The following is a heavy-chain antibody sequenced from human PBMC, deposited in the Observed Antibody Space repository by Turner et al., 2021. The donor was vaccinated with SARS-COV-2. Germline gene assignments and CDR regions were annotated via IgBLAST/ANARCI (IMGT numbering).Heavy chain of an antibody. J-gene: IGHJ3*02. CDR3: AREGTISVAAGAFDI. CDR2: IWYDGSNK. CDR1: GFTFSNYG. V-gene: IGHV3-33*01. Sequence: QVQLVEPGRRVVQPGRFLRLSCSASGFTFSNYGMHWVRQAPEKGVEGVEVIWYDGSNKYYAESVKGRVTISRDNSKNTLYLQMNSMGAEDTAVYYCAREGTISVAAGAFDIWGQGTMVTVSS. D-gene: IGHD6-19*01.